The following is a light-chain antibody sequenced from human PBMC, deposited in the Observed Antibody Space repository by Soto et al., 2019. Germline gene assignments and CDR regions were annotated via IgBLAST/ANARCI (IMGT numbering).Light chain of an antibody. Sequence: QSVLTQPPSLSGTPGQRVTISCSGSTSNIAGNTVHWYQHLPETAPKLLIYLDDKRPSGVPDRFSGSKSGTSASLAISGLQSEDEADYYCATWDDSLNAAVFGGGTQLTVL. CDR2: LDD. CDR1: TSNIAGNT. CDR3: ATWDDSLNAAV. V-gene: IGLV1-44*01. J-gene: IGLJ7*01.